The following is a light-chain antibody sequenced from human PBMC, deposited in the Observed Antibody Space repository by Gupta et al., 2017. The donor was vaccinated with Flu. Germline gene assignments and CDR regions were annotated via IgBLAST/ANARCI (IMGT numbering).Light chain of an antibody. Sequence: QSVLTQPPSASGTPGQRVTISCSGSSSNHGSNYVYWYQQLPGTAPKLLICRNNQRPSGVPDRFSGSKSGTSASLAISGLRSEDEADYYCAAWDDSLSAWVFGGGTKLTVL. CDR1: SSNHGSNY. CDR2: RNN. CDR3: AAWDDSLSAWV. J-gene: IGLJ3*02. V-gene: IGLV1-47*01.